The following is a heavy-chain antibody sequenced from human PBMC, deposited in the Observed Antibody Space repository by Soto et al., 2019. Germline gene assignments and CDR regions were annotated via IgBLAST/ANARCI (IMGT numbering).Heavy chain of an antibody. CDR2: IFYSGST. CDR1: GGSISSSGHY. Sequence: PSETLSLTCTVSGGSISSSGHYWDWIRQPPKKGLEWIGSIFYSGSTYYNPSLKSRVTISVDTSKNQFSLKLSSVTAADTAVYYCASSASDHCSTISCPPGNWGQGTLVTVSS. V-gene: IGHV4-39*07. CDR3: ASSASDHCSTISCPPGN. J-gene: IGHJ4*02. D-gene: IGHD2-2*01.